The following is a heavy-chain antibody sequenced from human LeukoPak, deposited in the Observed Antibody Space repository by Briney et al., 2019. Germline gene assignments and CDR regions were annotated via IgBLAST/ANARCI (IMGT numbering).Heavy chain of an antibody. V-gene: IGHV3-30*18. J-gene: IGHJ4*02. CDR2: ISYDGSNK. D-gene: IGHD3-10*01. CDR1: GFTFSSYG. Sequence: GGSLRLSCAASGFTFSSYGMHWVRQAPGKGLEWVAVISYDGSNKYYADSVKGRFTISRDNSKNTLYLQMNSLRAEDTAVYYCAKPLYYYSSGSYFFNWGQGTLVTVSS. CDR3: AKPLYYYSSGSYFFN.